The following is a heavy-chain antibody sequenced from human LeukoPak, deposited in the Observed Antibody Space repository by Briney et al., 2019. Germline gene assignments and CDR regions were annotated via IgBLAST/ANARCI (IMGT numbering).Heavy chain of an antibody. J-gene: IGHJ4*02. D-gene: IGHD3-9*01. CDR1: GGSISGYY. V-gene: IGHV4-59*01. Sequence: SETLPLTCTVSGGSISGYYWSWIRQPPGKGLEWIGYIYYSGTTNYNPSLKSRVTVSVDTSKNQVSLKLTSVTAADSAVYYCTREGPPVHYTGYYDYWGQGTPVTVSS. CDR3: TREGPPVHYTGYYDY. CDR2: IYYSGTT.